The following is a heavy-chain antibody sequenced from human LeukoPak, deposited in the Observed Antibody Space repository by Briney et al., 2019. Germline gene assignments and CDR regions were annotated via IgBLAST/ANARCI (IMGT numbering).Heavy chain of an antibody. Sequence: SQTLSLTCAVSGGSISSGGYSWSWIRQPPGKGLEWIGCIYHSGSTYYNPTLKSRVTISLDTSKNQFSLKLSSVTAADTAVYYCARRHYYYGMDVWGRGTTVTVSS. V-gene: IGHV4-30-2*01. CDR1: GGSISSGGYS. CDR2: IYHSGST. CDR3: ARRHYYYGMDV. J-gene: IGHJ6*02.